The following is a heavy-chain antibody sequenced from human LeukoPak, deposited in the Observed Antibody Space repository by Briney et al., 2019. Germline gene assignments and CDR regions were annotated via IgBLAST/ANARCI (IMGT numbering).Heavy chain of an antibody. D-gene: IGHD4-17*01. CDR2: ICSSGSTV. V-gene: IGHV3-48*03. CDR1: GFSFSSYE. Sequence: TGGSLRLSCAVSGFSFSSYEINWVRQAPGKGLEWVSYICSSGSTVYYADSVKGRFTISRDNAKKSLYLQMNSLRDEDTAVYYCARDTLLYADSPDAFDMWGQGTMVTVSS. CDR3: ARDTLLYADSPDAFDM. J-gene: IGHJ3*02.